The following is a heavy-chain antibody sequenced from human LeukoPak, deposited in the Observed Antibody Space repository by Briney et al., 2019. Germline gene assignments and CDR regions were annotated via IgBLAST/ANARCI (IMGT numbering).Heavy chain of an antibody. CDR2: IYYSGST. D-gene: IGHD6-6*01. CDR1: GGSISSSSYY. Sequence: SETLSLTCTVSGGSISSSSYYWDWIRQPPGKGLEWIGSIYYSGSTYYNPSLKSRVTISVDTSKNQFSLKLSSVTAADTAVYYCARQQVSSARDFDYWGQGTLVTVSS. CDR3: ARQQVSSARDFDY. J-gene: IGHJ4*02. V-gene: IGHV4-39*01.